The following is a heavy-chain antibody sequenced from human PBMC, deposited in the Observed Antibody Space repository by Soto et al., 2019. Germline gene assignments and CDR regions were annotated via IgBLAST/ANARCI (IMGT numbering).Heavy chain of an antibody. CDR3: TAYCSGGSCPY. CDR2: IKSKTDGGTT. V-gene: IGHV3-15*01. J-gene: IGHJ4*02. CDR1: GFTFSNYD. Sequence: PGGSLRLSCSASGFTFSNYDMVWVRQAPGKGLEWVGRIKSKTDGGTTDYAAPVEGRFTVSRDDSKNTLYLQMNSLKTEDTAVYYCTAYCSGGSCPYWGQGTLVTVSS. D-gene: IGHD2-15*01.